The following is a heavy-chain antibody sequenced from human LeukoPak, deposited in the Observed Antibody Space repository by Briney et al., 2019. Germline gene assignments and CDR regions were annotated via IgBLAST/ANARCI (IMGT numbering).Heavy chain of an antibody. Sequence: GGSLRLSCAASGFTFSSYGMHWVRQAPGKGLEWVAFIRYDGSNKYYADSVKGRFTISRDNSKNTLYLQMNSLRAEDTAVYYCANNQKGTASGYFDYWGQGTLVTVSS. CDR3: ANNQKGTASGYFDY. CDR1: GFTFSSYG. V-gene: IGHV3-30*02. D-gene: IGHD3-3*01. CDR2: IRYDGSNK. J-gene: IGHJ4*02.